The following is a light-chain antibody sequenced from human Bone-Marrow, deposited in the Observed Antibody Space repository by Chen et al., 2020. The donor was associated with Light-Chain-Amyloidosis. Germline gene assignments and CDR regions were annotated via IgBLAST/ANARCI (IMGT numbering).Light chain of an antibody. J-gene: IGLJ3*02. CDR2: DDS. Sequence: SYLLTQPSSVSVAPGQTATIACGGNNIGSKSVHWYQQTPGQAPLLFVYDDSDRPSGIPWRLSGSNSGNTATLTISRVEAGDEADYYCQVWDRSSDRPVFGGGTKLTVL. V-gene: IGLV3-21*02. CDR1: NIGSKS. CDR3: QVWDRSSDRPV.